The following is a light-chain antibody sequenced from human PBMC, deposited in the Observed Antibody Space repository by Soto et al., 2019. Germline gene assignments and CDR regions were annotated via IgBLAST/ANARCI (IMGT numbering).Light chain of an antibody. V-gene: IGKV3-20*01. CDR2: GAS. CDR1: QSVNNSY. J-gene: IGKJ5*01. CDR3: QQYCASPWT. Sequence: EIVLTQSPGTLSLSPGERATLSCRASQSVNNSYLAWYQQKPGQAPRLLIYGASSRATGIPDRFSGSGSGTDFTLTINRLEPEDFAVYYCQQYCASPWTFGQGTRLDIK.